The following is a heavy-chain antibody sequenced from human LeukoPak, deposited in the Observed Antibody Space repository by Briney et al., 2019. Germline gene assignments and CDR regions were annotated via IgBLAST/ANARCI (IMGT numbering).Heavy chain of an antibody. D-gene: IGHD5-18*01. CDR3: ARDTAMPHAAFDI. CDR2: IYYSGST. J-gene: IGHJ3*02. V-gene: IGHV4-30-4*08. Sequence: SETLSLICTVSGGSISSGDYYWSWIRQSPGKGLEWIGYIYYSGSTYYNPSLESRVTISVDTSKNQFSLKLSSVTAADTAVYYCARDTAMPHAAFDIWGQGTMVTVSS. CDR1: GGSISSGDYY.